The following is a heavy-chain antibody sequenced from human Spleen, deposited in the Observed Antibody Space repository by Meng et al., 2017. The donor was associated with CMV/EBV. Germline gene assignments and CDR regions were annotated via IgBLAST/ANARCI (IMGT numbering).Heavy chain of an antibody. Sequence: SETLSLTCAVYGGSFSGYYWSWIRQPPGKGLEWIGEINHSGSTNYNPSLKSRVTISVDTSKNQFSLKLSSVTAADTAVYYCARFALAFDIWGQGTMVTVSS. CDR2: INHSGST. J-gene: IGHJ3*02. V-gene: IGHV4-34*01. CDR3: ARFALAFDI. CDR1: GGSFSGYY.